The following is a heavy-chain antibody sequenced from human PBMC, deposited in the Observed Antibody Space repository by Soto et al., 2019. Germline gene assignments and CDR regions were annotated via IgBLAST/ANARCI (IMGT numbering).Heavy chain of an antibody. V-gene: IGHV3-33*01. CDR1: GFTFSSYG. CDR2: IWYDGSNK. J-gene: IGHJ5*02. Sequence: GGSLRLSCAASGFTFSSYGMHWVRQAPGKGLEWVAVIWYDGSNKYYADYVKGRFTISRDNSKNTLYLQMNSLRAEDTAVYYCARTGRSGTLFDPWGQGTLVTVAS. D-gene: IGHD3-10*01. CDR3: ARTGRSGTLFDP.